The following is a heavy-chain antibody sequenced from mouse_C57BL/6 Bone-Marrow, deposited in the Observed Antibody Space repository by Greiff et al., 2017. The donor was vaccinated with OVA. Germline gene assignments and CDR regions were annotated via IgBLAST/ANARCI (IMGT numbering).Heavy chain of an antibody. J-gene: IGHJ2*01. CDR1: GYTFTDYY. Sequence: EVQLQQSGPELAKPGASVKISCKASGYTFTDYYMNWVKQSHGKSLEWIGDINPNNGGTSYNQKFKGKATLTVDKSSSTAYMELRSLTSEVSAVYYCARGPIPYSYDYWGQGTTLTVSS. CDR2: INPNNGGT. D-gene: IGHD3-3*01. CDR3: ARGPIPYSYDY. V-gene: IGHV1-26*01.